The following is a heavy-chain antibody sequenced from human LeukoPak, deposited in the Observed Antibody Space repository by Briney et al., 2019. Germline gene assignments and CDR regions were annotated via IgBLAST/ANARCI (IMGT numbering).Heavy chain of an antibody. D-gene: IGHD3-3*01. CDR1: GFTFSSYD. CDR3: ARGRYYYDFWSGYPDY. CDR2: IGTAGDT. J-gene: IGHJ4*02. Sequence: QPGGSLRLSCAASGFTFSSYDMHWVRQATGKGLEWVSAIGTAGDTCYPGSVKGRFTISRENAKNSLYLQMNSLRAGDTAVYYCARGRYYYDFWSGYPDYWGQGTLVTVSS. V-gene: IGHV3-13*01.